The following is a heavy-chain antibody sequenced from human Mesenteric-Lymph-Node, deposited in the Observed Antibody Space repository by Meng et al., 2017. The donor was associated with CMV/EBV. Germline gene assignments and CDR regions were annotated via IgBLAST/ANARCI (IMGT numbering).Heavy chain of an antibody. J-gene: IGHJ4*02. CDR3: AYFGGLPPVW. Sequence: QRQQSSPGLVKSSQTLAVTCSYSGDSNSSNNAARNWRGQSPSGGFKWLGSTYYRSDSYTGDPVSVKSRISVTLDKSKNQLSMHLNFVSPEDTTVYNYAYFGGLPPVWWGQGTLVTVSS. D-gene: IGHD4/OR15-4a*01. V-gene: IGHV6-1*01. CDR2: TYYRSDSYT. CDR1: GDSNSSNNAA.